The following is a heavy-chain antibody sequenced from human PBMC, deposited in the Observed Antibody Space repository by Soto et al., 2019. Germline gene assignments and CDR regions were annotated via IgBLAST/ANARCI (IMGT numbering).Heavy chain of an antibody. CDR1: GCTVTDSH. V-gene: IGHV3-53*01. CDR2: IYYNGNT. D-gene: IGHD5-18*01. Sequence: VQLVESGGGLVQPGGSLRLSCAGSGCTVTDSHMTWVRQAPGRGPEWVSTIYYNGNTFHADSVWGRFTISRDTSKNMLYLQMNSLRAEDTAVYYCATGGDTAKDGYWGQGTLVTVSS. CDR3: ATGGDTAKDGY. J-gene: IGHJ4*02.